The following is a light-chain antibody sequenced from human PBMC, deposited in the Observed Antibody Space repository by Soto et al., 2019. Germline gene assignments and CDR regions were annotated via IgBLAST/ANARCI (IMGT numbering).Light chain of an antibody. CDR1: QGISSY. CDR2: AAS. V-gene: IGKV1-9*01. Sequence: IQLTQSPSFLFSSVGNKVTITFRASQGISSYLAWYQQKPGKAPKLLIYAASTLQSGVPSRFSGSGSGTEFTLTISSLQPEDFATYYCQQLNSYPFTFGGGTKVDIK. J-gene: IGKJ4*01. CDR3: QQLNSYPFT.